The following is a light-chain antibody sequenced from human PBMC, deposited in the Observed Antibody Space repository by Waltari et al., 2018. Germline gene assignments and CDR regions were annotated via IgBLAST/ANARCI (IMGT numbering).Light chain of an antibody. Sequence: DIQMTQSPSSLSASLGDRVTLTCRASPGISIDLAWYQQKPGKAPKLLISGASTLQFGVPSRFSGSGSGTDFTLTISGLQPDDFATYYCQKYDSAPQTFGQGTKVEIK. V-gene: IGKV1-27*01. CDR2: GAS. CDR1: PGISID. CDR3: QKYDSAPQT. J-gene: IGKJ1*01.